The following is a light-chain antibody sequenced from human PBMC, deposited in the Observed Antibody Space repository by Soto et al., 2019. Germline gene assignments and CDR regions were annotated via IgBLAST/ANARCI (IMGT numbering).Light chain of an antibody. Sequence: QSVLTQPPSASGTPGQRVTISCSGCSSNIARGLVYWYQQFPGTAPKLLIHNDNRRPSGVPDRVSGSKSGTSASLAISGLQSEDEANYYCAAWDSSLKGWVFGGGTKRTVL. CDR3: AAWDSSLKGWV. J-gene: IGLJ3*02. V-gene: IGLV1-44*01. CDR1: SSNIARGL. CDR2: NDN.